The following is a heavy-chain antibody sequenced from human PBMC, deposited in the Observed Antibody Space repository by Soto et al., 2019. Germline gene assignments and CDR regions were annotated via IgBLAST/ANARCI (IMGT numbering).Heavy chain of an antibody. V-gene: IGHV3-23*01. CDR2: ISGSGGST. CDR3: AKGRYYYGSGSYFPHYYYYMDV. D-gene: IGHD3-10*01. Sequence: GGSLRLSCAASGFTFSSYAMSWVRQAPGKGLEWVSAISGSGGSTYYADSVKGRFTISRDNSKNTLYLQMNSLRAEDTAVYYCAKGRYYYGSGSYFPHYYYYMDVWGKGTTVTVSS. J-gene: IGHJ6*03. CDR1: GFTFSSYA.